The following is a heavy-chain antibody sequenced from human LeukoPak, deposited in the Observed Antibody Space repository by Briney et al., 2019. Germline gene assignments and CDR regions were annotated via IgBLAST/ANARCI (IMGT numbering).Heavy chain of an antibody. D-gene: IGHD3-9*01. CDR1: GGSFSGYY. J-gene: IGHJ6*02. Sequence: SETLSLTCAVYGGSFSGYYWSRIRQPPGKGLEWIGEINHSGSTNYNPSLKSRVTISVDTSKNQFSLKLSSVTAADTAVYYCARGPRYYDILTGFHPYYYYGMDVWGQGTTVTVSS. CDR3: ARGPRYYDILTGFHPYYYYGMDV. V-gene: IGHV4-34*01. CDR2: INHSGST.